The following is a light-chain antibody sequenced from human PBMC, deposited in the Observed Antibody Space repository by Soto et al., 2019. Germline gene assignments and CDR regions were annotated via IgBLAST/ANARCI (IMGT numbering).Light chain of an antibody. CDR1: QTVRNNY. V-gene: IGKV3-20*01. J-gene: IGKJ4*01. CDR2: DAS. Sequence: EFVLTQSPGTLSLSPGERATVSCRASQTVRNNYLAWYQQKPGQAPRLLIYDASSRATGIPDRFSGGGSGTDFTLTISRLKPEDFAVYYCQQFSSYPLTFGGGTKVDIK. CDR3: QQFSSYPLT.